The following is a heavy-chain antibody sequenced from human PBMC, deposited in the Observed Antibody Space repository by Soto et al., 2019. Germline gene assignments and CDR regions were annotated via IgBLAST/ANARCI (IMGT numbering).Heavy chain of an antibody. J-gene: IGHJ4*02. CDR3: ASLRSEAAAVPYYFDY. Sequence: SETLSLTCTVSGGSISSYYWSWIRQPPGKGLEWIGYIYYSGSTNYNPSLKSRVTISVDTSKNQFSLKLSSVTAADTAVYYCASLRSEAAAVPYYFDYWGQGTLVTVPQ. CDR1: GGSISSYY. CDR2: IYYSGST. V-gene: IGHV4-59*08. D-gene: IGHD6-13*01.